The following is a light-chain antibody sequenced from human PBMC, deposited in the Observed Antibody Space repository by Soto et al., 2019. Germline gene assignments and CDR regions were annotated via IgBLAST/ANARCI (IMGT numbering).Light chain of an antibody. Sequence: EIVMTQSPATLSVSPGDRATLSCRASQSVSNNLPWYQQKPGQAPRLLIYGASTRATGIPARFSGSGSGTEFTLSISSLQSEDFAVYYCQHYNNWPSFGQGTKVEIK. J-gene: IGKJ1*01. CDR1: QSVSNN. CDR2: GAS. V-gene: IGKV3-15*01. CDR3: QHYNNWPS.